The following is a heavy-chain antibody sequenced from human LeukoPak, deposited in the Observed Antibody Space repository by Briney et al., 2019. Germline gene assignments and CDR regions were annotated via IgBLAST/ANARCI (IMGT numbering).Heavy chain of an antibody. CDR1: GGTFSSYA. D-gene: IGHD5-24*01. J-gene: IGHJ4*02. V-gene: IGHV1-69*13. CDR3: ARDGRDGCNSAWDY. CDR2: IIPIFGTA. Sequence: SVKVSCKASGGTFSSYAISWVRQAPGQGLEWMGGIIPIFGTANYAQKFQGRVTITADESTSTAYMELSSLRSEDTAVYYCARDGRDGCNSAWDYWGQGTLVTVSS.